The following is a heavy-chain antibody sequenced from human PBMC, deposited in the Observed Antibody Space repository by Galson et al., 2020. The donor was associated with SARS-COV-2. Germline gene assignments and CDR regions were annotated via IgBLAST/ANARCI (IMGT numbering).Heavy chain of an antibody. V-gene: IGHV3-11*01. CDR1: GFIFTNYY. J-gene: IGHJ4*02. CDR3: ARGDLRMTDFDV. Sequence: GESLKISCAASGFIFTNYYMGWVRQAPGKGLEWASYITIGVPNTHYADSVRGRFTISRDDAENTLYLQMNSLRPEDTAVYFCARGDLRMTDFDVWGQGTLVTVSS. D-gene: IGHD1-26*01. CDR2: ITIGVPNT.